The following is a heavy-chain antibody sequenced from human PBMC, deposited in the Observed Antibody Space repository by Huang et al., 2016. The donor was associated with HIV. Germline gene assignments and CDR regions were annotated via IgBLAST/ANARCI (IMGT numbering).Heavy chain of an antibody. CDR1: GASIREHY. V-gene: IGHV4-59*11. D-gene: IGHD3-10*01. CDR3: ARLRGSPIDY. CDR2: INHSGAT. Sequence: QVQLQESGAGLVKPSETLSLTCTVSGASIREHYWSWVRQPPGKGLEWIGIINHSGATTFGPSLRSRFAISIDTSKNQFSLRLTSVTVADTAVYYCARLRGSPIDYWGQGVLVTVSS. J-gene: IGHJ4*02.